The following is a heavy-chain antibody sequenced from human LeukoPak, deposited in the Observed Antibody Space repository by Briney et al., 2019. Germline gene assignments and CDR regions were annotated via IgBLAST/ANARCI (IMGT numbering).Heavy chain of an antibody. J-gene: IGHJ5*02. CDR2: ISSSGSTI. Sequence: GGSLRLPCAASGFTFSDYYMSWIRQAPGKGLEWVSYISSSGSTIYYADSVKGRFTISRDNAKNSLYLQMNSLRAEDTAVYYCARDRDYDFWSGYSNRIGWFDPWGQGTLVTVSS. CDR3: ARDRDYDFWSGYSNRIGWFDP. D-gene: IGHD3-3*01. V-gene: IGHV3-11*04. CDR1: GFTFSDYY.